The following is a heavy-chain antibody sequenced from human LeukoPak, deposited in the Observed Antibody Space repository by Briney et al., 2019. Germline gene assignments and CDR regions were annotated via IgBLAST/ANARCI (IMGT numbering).Heavy chain of an antibody. Sequence: ASVKVSCKASGGTFSSYAISWVRQAPGQGLEWMGRIIPILGIAYYAQKFQGRVTITADKSTSTAYMELSSLRSEDTAVYYCARAETPGIAAAGTDYWGQGTLVTVSS. D-gene: IGHD6-13*01. V-gene: IGHV1-69*04. J-gene: IGHJ4*02. CDR1: GGTFSSYA. CDR2: IIPILGIA. CDR3: ARAETPGIAAAGTDY.